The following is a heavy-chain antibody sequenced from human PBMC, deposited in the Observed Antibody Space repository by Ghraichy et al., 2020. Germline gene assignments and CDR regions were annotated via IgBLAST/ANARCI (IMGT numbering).Heavy chain of an antibody. V-gene: IGHV3-7*03. CDR3: ARRGDPLLWFGFDP. J-gene: IGHJ5*02. Sequence: GGSLRLSCAASGFTFSSYWMSWVRQAPGKGLEWVANIKQDGSEKYYVDSVKGRFTISRDNAKNSLYLQMNSLRAEDTAVYYCARRGDPLLWFGFDPWGQGTLVTVSS. CDR2: IKQDGSEK. CDR1: GFTFSSYW. D-gene: IGHD3-10*01.